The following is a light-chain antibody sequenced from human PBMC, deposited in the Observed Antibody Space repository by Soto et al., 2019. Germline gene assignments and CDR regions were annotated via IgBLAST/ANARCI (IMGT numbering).Light chain of an antibody. Sequence: QSVLTQPPSASGTPGQRVTISCSGNNSNIGSNTVNWYQQVPGTAPKLLIYGYKQRPSGVPDRFSGSWSGTSASLAISGLQSEDEADYYCSAWDDSLNGYVFGTGTKVTVL. CDR3: SAWDDSLNGYV. CDR1: NSNIGSNT. V-gene: IGLV1-44*01. CDR2: GYK. J-gene: IGLJ1*01.